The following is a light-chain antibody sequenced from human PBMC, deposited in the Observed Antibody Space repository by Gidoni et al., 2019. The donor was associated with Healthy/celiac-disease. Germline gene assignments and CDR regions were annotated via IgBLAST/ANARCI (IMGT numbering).Light chain of an antibody. CDR1: SSDVGSYNL. Sequence: QSALTQPASVSGSPGQSITISCTGTSSDVGSYNLFSCYQQHPGKAPKLMLYEGSKRPSGVSNRFSGSKSGNTASLTISGLQAEDEADYYCCSYAGSSTFYVFGTGTKVTVL. J-gene: IGLJ1*01. V-gene: IGLV2-23*01. CDR3: CSYAGSSTFYV. CDR2: EGS.